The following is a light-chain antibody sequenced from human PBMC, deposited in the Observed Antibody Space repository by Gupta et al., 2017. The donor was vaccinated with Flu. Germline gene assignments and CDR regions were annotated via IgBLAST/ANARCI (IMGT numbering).Light chain of an antibody. CDR3: QQYNACPPLFT. J-gene: IGKJ3*01. CDR1: QSVSYR. CDR2: NTF. V-gene: IGKV3-15*01. Sequence: IVMPQSPATRSVSPGERVTLSCRSSQSVSYRLAWYQQKPGQAPRLLIYNTFTRAAGVPARFSGGGSGTEFTLTISSPQSEDFGIYYCQQYNACPPLFTFGPGTKVHIK.